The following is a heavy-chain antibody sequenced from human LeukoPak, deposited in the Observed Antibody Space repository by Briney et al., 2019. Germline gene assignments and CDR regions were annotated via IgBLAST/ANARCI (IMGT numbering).Heavy chain of an antibody. V-gene: IGHV3-7*01. CDR1: GFTVSSNY. D-gene: IGHD1-14*01. Sequence: TGGSLRLSCAASGFTVSSNYMSWVRQAPGKGLEWVANIRHDGSQTYYLDSVKGRFTISRDNAKNEVYLEMNNLRGADTAVYYCATGANLFQFWGQGTLVTVSS. J-gene: IGHJ4*02. CDR3: ATGANLFQF. CDR2: IRHDGSQT.